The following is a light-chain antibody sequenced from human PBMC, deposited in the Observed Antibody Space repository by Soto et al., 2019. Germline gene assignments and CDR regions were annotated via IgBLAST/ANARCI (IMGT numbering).Light chain of an antibody. CDR2: RAS. J-gene: IGKJ5*01. Sequence: EIVLTQSPGTLSLSPGERATLSCRASQSVSNNYLAWYQQKPGQAPRLLIYRASIRATGISGRFSGSGSGTDFTLTISRLEPEDFAVYYCQQRTYSITFGQGTRLEIK. CDR3: QQRTYSIT. CDR1: QSVSNNY. V-gene: IGKV3D-20*02.